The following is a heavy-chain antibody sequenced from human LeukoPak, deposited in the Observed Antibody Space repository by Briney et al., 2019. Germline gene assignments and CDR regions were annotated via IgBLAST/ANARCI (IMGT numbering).Heavy chain of an antibody. CDR1: GGSISSGGYY. J-gene: IGHJ5*02. D-gene: IGHD3-3*01. Sequence: SETLSLTCTVSGGSISSGGYYWSWIRHHPGKGLKWIGYIYYSGSTYYNPSLKSRVTISVDTSKNQFSLKLSSVTAADTAVYYCARAITIFGVVTAFDPWGQGTLVTVSS. CDR2: IYYSGST. V-gene: IGHV4-31*03. CDR3: ARAITIFGVVTAFDP.